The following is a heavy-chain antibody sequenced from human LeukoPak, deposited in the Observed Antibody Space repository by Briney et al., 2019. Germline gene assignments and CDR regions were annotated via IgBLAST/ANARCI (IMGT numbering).Heavy chain of an antibody. J-gene: IGHJ5*02. CDR1: GFTFSDYY. Sequence: PGGSLRLSCAASGFTFSDYYMSWIRQAPGKGLEWVSYISSSGSTIYYADSVKGRFTISRDNAKNSLYLQMNSLRAEDTAVYYCAKDRRDDFWSGYGDNWFDPWGQGTLVTVSS. V-gene: IGHV3-11*01. CDR3: AKDRRDDFWSGYGDNWFDP. D-gene: IGHD3-3*01. CDR2: ISSSGSTI.